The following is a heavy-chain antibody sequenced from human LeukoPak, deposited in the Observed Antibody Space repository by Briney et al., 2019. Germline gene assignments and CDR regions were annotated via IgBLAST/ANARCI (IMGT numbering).Heavy chain of an antibody. D-gene: IGHD3-22*01. Sequence: ASVKVSCKASGYTFTGYYMHWVRQAPGQGLEWMGWINPNSGGTNYAQKFQGRVTMTRDTSISTAYMELSRLRSDDTAVYYCARGFYDSSGYFYEDYWGQGTLVTVSS. V-gene: IGHV1-2*02. CDR2: INPNSGGT. CDR1: GYTFTGYY. CDR3: ARGFYDSSGYFYEDY. J-gene: IGHJ4*02.